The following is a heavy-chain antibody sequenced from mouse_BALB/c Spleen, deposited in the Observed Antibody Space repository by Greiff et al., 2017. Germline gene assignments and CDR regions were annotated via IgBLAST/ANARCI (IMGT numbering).Heavy chain of an antibody. CDR3: NAGYGSSYWYFDY. Sequence: EVQLQESGAELVRSGASVKLSCTASGFNIKDYYMHWVKQRPEQGLEWIGWIDPENGDTEYAPKFQGKATMTADTSSNTAYLQLRSLTSEDTAVYYYNAGYGSSYWYFDYWGQGTTLTVSS. V-gene: IGHV14-4*02. CDR2: IDPENGDT. CDR1: GFNIKDYY. J-gene: IGHJ2*01. D-gene: IGHD1-1*01.